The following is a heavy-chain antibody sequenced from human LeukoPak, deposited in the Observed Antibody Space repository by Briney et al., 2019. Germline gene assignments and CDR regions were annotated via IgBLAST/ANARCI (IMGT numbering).Heavy chain of an antibody. V-gene: IGHV3-23*01. CDR1: GFTFSTSS. CDR2: ISNSGGST. CDR3: AKRASGSGTSLYYFDY. J-gene: IGHJ4*02. D-gene: IGHD3-10*01. Sequence: GGSLRLSCAASGFTFSTSSMTWVRQAPGKGLEWVSVISNSGGSTFYADSVKGRFTISRDNSKNTLYLQMNSLRAEDTAVYYCAKRASGSGTSLYYFDYWGQGTLVTVSS.